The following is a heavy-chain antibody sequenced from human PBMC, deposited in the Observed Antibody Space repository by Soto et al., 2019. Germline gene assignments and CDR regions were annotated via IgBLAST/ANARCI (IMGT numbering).Heavy chain of an antibody. CDR1: GFTFSSYA. CDR3: ARAGPPLIAAAARRLPLDY. CDR2: ISYDGSNK. D-gene: IGHD6-13*01. V-gene: IGHV3-30-3*01. Sequence: GGSLRLSCAASGFTFSSYAMHWVRQAPGKGLEWVAVISYDGSNKYYADSVKGRFTISRDNSKNTLYLQMNSLRAEDTAVYYCARAGPPLIAAAARRLPLDYWGQGTLVTVSS. J-gene: IGHJ4*02.